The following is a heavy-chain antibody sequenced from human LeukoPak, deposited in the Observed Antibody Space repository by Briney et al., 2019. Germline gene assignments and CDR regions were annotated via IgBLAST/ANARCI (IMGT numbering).Heavy chain of an antibody. CDR3: AREWAVYSSGWNKAFDY. V-gene: IGHV4-39*07. J-gene: IGHJ4*02. Sequence: SETLSLTCIVSGGSISSSSYYWGWIRQPPRKGLEWIGEINHSGSTNYNPSLKSRVTISVDTSKNQFSLKLSSVTAADTAVYYCAREWAVYSSGWNKAFDYWGQGTPVTVSS. CDR2: INHSGST. CDR1: GGSISSSSYY. D-gene: IGHD6-19*01.